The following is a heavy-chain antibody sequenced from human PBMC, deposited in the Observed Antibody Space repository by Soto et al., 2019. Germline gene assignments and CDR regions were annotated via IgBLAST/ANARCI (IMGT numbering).Heavy chain of an antibody. CDR3: XRVWGAXXPXXGWFGP. J-gene: IGHJ5*02. V-gene: IGHV4-4*02. D-gene: IGHD3-16*01. Sequence: QVQLQESGPGLVKPSGTLSLTCAVSNGSITSGNWWSWVRQPPGKGLEWIGDIYQTGSTNYNPSLRSRVIISVDKSKNNFSLSLSSVTAADTAVYFCXRVWGAXXPXXGWFGPXXRGILVTVSS. CDR2: IYQTGST. CDR1: NGSITSGNW.